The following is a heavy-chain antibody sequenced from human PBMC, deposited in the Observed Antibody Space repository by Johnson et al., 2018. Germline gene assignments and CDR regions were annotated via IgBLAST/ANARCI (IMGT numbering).Heavy chain of an antibody. Sequence: QVQLVQAGGGVVQPGRSRRLWCAASGFNFREFGMHWVRQAPGKGLEWLSLIWFDGRDKNYADSVRGRFTISRDNSKNTLFLQTNSLRAEDTAVYYCAKDRAWDSSVYYPEYFRHWGQGTLVIVSS. J-gene: IGHJ1*01. V-gene: IGHV3-33*06. CDR3: AKDRAWDSSVYYPEYFRH. CDR1: GFNFREFG. D-gene: IGHD3-22*01. CDR2: IWFDGRDK.